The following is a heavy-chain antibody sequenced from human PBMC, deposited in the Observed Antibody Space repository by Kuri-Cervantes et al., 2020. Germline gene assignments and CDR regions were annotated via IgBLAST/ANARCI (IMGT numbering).Heavy chain of an antibody. CDR3: ARGGRYSSSWYADY. V-gene: IGHV4-34*01. D-gene: IGHD6-13*01. J-gene: IGHJ4*02. CDR1: GFTVSSNY. Sequence: GSLRLSCAASGFTVSSNYMSWVRQAPGKGLEWIGEINHSGSTNYNPSLKSRVTISVDTSKNQFSLKLSSVTAADTAVYYCARGGRYSSSWYADYWGQGTLVTVSS. CDR2: INHSGST.